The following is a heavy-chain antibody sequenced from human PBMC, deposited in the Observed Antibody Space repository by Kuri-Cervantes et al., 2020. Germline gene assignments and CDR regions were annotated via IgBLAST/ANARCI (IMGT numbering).Heavy chain of an antibody. CDR1: GFIVSSNH. D-gene: IGHD1-26*01. CDR3: ARDRVLSWVGYYFDY. J-gene: IGHJ4*02. CDR2: LYSGGTT. Sequence: GESLKISCAASGFIVSSNHMSWVRQAPGKGLEWVSVLYSGGTTYYADSVKGRFTISRDNSKNTLYLQMNSLRAEDTAVYYCARDRVLSWVGYYFDYWGQGTLVTVSS. V-gene: IGHV3-53*05.